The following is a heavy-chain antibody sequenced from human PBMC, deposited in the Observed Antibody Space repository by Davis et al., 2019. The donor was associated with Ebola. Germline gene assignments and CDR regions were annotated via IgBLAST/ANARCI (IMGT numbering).Heavy chain of an antibody. J-gene: IGHJ4*02. D-gene: IGHD3-10*01. CDR1: GFNFRSFD. V-gene: IGHV3-23*01. CDR3: AKHEVRSHDY. CDR2: SGGTT. Sequence: PGGSLRLSCTTSGFNFRSFDISWVRQAPGKGLEWISVSGGTTFYADSVTGRFTVSRDNSRNILYLQMNSLRAEDTAVYYCAKHEVRSHDYWGQGTLVTVSS.